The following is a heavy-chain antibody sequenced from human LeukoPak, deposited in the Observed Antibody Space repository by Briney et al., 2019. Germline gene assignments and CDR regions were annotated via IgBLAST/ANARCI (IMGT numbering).Heavy chain of an antibody. CDR2: ISYDGSNK. D-gene: IGHD3-10*01. J-gene: IGHJ4*02. Sequence: GGSLRLSCAASGFTFSSYAMHWVRQAPGKGLEWVAVISYDGSNKYYADSVKGRFTISRDNSKNTLYLQMNSLRAEDTAVYYCAKDKFSGRNPPFDYWGQGTLVTVSS. CDR3: AKDKFSGRNPPFDY. V-gene: IGHV3-30*04. CDR1: GFTFSSYA.